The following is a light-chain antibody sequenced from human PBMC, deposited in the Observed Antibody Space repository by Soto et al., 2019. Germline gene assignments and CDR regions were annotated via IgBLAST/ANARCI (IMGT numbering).Light chain of an antibody. CDR3: QHYNDWRT. Sequence: ETVMTQSPATLSVSPGEGVTLSCRASQAVGDKLAWYQQKPGQAPRLLIHGASTRATDIPDRFSGSGSGTHFTLSISSLQPEDSAVYYCQHYNDWRTFGQGTKLEIK. CDR2: GAS. V-gene: IGKV3-15*01. CDR1: QAVGDK. J-gene: IGKJ2*02.